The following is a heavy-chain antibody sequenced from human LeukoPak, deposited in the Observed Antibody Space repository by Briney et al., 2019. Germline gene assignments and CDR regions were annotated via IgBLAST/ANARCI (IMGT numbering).Heavy chain of an antibody. CDR3: ARDLLSLPHKYFDS. J-gene: IGHJ4*02. CDR1: GFRFSNYG. Sequence: PGGSLRLSRAASGFRFSNYGMLWVRQAPGKGLEWVAYIRYDGSQKYYGDSVKGRFTISRDNSKNTVYLQMNSLRDEDTAVYYCARDLLSLPHKYFDSWGQGTLVTVSS. D-gene: IGHD3-16*01. CDR2: IRYDGSQK. V-gene: IGHV3-30*02.